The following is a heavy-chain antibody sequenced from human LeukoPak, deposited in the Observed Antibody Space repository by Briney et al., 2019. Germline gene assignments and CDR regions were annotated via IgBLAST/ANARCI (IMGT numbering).Heavy chain of an antibody. Sequence: GGSLRLSCAASGFTFSSYEMHWVRQAPGKGLEWVSYISSSGTTIYYADSVKGRFTISRDNAKNSLYLQMNSLRAEDTAVYYCAKVPLGFGEFQSDYWGQGTLVTVSS. J-gene: IGHJ4*02. CDR1: GFTFSSYE. CDR3: AKVPLGFGEFQSDY. D-gene: IGHD3-10*01. V-gene: IGHV3-48*03. CDR2: ISSSGTTI.